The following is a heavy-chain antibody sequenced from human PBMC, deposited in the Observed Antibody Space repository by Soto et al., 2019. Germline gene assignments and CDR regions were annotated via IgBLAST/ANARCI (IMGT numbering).Heavy chain of an antibody. V-gene: IGHV3-21*01. CDR3: ARAVLPSVVGAVDY. D-gene: IGHD1-26*01. CDR1: GFTFSSYN. CDR2: ISYSTTYI. Sequence: SLRLSCAASGFTFSSYNMNWVRQAPGKGLEWVSSISYSTTYIYYADSVQGRFTISRDNAKNSLYLQMNSLRADDTAVYYCARAVLPSVVGAVDYWGQGTLVTVSS. J-gene: IGHJ4*02.